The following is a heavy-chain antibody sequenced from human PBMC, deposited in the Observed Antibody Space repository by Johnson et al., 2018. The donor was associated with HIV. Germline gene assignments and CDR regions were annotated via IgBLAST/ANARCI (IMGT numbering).Heavy chain of an antibody. J-gene: IGHJ3*02. CDR1: GFTFSSYA. D-gene: IGHD6-19*01. CDR3: ARTTYSSPGAFDI. V-gene: IGHV3-30-3*02. Sequence: QVQLVESGGGVVQPGGSLRLSCAASGFTFSSYAMYWVRQAPGKGLEWVAFISYDGSNKYYADSVKGRFTISRDHSKNTLYLQMNSLRAEDTAVYYCARTTYSSPGAFDIWGQGTMVTVSS. CDR2: ISYDGSNK.